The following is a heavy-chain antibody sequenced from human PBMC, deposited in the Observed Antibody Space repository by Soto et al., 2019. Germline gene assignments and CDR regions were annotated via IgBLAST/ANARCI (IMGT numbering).Heavy chain of an antibody. D-gene: IGHD3-9*01. CDR2: ISAYNGNT. J-gene: IGHJ4*02. CDR1: GYTFTSYG. CDR3: ARRSDWSDY. V-gene: IGHV1-18*01. Sequence: QVQLVQSGAEVKKPGASVKVSCKASGYTFTSYGISWVRQSPGQELEWMGWISAYNGNTNYAQKRHNRVTLTTDTSTITASMELMSLIADDTAVYYCARRSDWSDYWGQGPLVTVSS.